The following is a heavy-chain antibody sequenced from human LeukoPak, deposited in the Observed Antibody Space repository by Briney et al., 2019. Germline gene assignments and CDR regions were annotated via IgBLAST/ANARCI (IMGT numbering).Heavy chain of an antibody. Sequence: SGPALVKPTQTLTLTCTFSGFSLSTSGVCVSWIRKPPGKTLEWLARIDWDDDKYYSTSLKTRLTISKDTSKNQVVLTMTNMDPVDTATYYCARIWLTRSYYFDYWGQGTLVTVS. J-gene: IGHJ4*02. V-gene: IGHV2-70*11. CDR2: IDWDDDK. D-gene: IGHD5-12*01. CDR1: GFSLSTSGVC. CDR3: ARIWLTRSYYFDY.